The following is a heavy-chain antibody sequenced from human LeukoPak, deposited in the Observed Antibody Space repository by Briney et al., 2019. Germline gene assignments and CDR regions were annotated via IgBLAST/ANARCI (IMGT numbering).Heavy chain of an antibody. V-gene: IGHV3-21*01. J-gene: IGHJ4*02. CDR2: ISSSSSYI. Sequence: GGSLRLSCAASGFTFSSYSMNWVRQAPGKGLEWVSSISSSSSYIYYADSVKGRFTISRDNAKNSLYLQMNSLRAEDTAVYYCARGRRIVAAGLYYFDYWGQGTLVTVSS. D-gene: IGHD6-13*01. CDR3: ARGRRIVAAGLYYFDY. CDR1: GFTFSSYS.